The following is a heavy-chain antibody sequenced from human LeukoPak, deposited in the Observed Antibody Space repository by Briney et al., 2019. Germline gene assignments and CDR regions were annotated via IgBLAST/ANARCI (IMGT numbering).Heavy chain of an antibody. J-gene: IGHJ4*02. CDR2: ISYDGSNK. Sequence: GGSLRLSCAASGFTFSSYAMHWVRQAPGKGLEWVAVISYDGSNKYYADSVKGRFTISRDNFKNTLYLQMNSLRAEDTAVYYCAREYGSVYWGQGTLVTVSS. V-gene: IGHV3-30*04. CDR1: GFTFSSYA. CDR3: AREYGSVY. D-gene: IGHD3-10*01.